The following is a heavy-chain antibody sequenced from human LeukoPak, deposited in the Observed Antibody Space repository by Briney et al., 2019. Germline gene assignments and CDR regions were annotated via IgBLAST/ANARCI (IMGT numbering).Heavy chain of an antibody. J-gene: IGHJ4*02. CDR1: GFTFSSYG. CDR3: AKDRIGNYYCDY. V-gene: IGHV3-33*06. D-gene: IGHD1-7*01. CDR2: IWYDGSNK. Sequence: GGSLRLSCAASGFTFSSYGMHWVRQAPGKGLEWVAVIWYDGSNKYYADSVKGRFTISRDNSKNTLYLQMNSLRAEDTAVYYCAKDRIGNYYCDYWGQGTLVTVSS.